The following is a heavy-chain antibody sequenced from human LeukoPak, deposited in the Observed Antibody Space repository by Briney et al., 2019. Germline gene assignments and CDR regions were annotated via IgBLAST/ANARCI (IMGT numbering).Heavy chain of an antibody. CDR2: IYNSGST. CDR3: ASQTLVLRYFDWLLLDY. Sequence: SETLSLTCTVSGGSISSYYWSWIRQPAGKGLEWIGRIYNSGSTTYNPSLKSRVTISVDTSKNQFSLKLSSVTAADTAVYYCASQTLVLRYFDWLLLDYWGQGTLVTVSS. CDR1: GGSISSYY. J-gene: IGHJ4*02. D-gene: IGHD3-9*01. V-gene: IGHV4-4*07.